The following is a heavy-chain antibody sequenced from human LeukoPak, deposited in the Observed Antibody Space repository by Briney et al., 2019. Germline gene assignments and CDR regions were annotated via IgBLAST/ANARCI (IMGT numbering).Heavy chain of an antibody. CDR3: ARHVSYSGDNFDS. CDR1: GGSISSGGYY. CDR2: IYYSGST. Sequence: TLSLTCTVSGGSISSGGYYWSWIRQHPGKGLEWIGYIYYSGSTYYNPSLKSRVTISVDTSKNQFSLKLSSVTAADTAVYFCARHVSYSGDNFDSWGQGTLVTVSS. D-gene: IGHD6-19*01. V-gene: IGHV4-31*03. J-gene: IGHJ4*02.